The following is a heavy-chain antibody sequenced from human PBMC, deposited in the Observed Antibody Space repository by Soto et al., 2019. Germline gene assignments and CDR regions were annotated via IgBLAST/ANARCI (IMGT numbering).Heavy chain of an antibody. CDR2: ISGGGGRS. V-gene: IGHV3-23*01. CDR3: AKAYFVWSSEQPYYFDY. D-gene: IGHD3-16*01. CDR1: GFTFSNYA. Sequence: EVQLLDSGGGLVQPGGPLSLSCAAYGFTFSNYAMTWVRQGPGKGLEWASGISGGGGRSYYEDSVKGRFTISRDSSKSTLDLQMNSLRAEATAVYYCAKAYFVWSSEQPYYFDYWGQGTLVTVSS. J-gene: IGHJ4*02.